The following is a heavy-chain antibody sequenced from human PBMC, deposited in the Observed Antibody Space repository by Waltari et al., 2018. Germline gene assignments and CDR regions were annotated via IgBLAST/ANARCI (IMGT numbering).Heavy chain of an antibody. CDR3: ARDQSPWFDP. Sequence: QLQLQESGPGLVKPSETLSLTCTVSGGSISSSSYYWGWIRQPPGKGLEWIGSIYYSGSTYYNPSRKSRVTISVDTSKNQFSLKLSSVTAADTAVYYCARDQSPWFDPWGQGTLVTVSS. CDR1: GGSISSSSYY. V-gene: IGHV4-39*07. CDR2: IYYSGST. J-gene: IGHJ5*02.